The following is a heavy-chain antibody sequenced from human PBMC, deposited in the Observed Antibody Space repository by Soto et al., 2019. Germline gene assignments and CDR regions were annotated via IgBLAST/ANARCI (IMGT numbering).Heavy chain of an antibody. J-gene: IGHJ6*02. D-gene: IGHD2-21*01. CDR2: IIPIFGTA. CDR3: AREGHPLWLREDYYYGMDV. V-gene: IGHV1-69*06. Sequence: QVQLVQSGAAVKKPGSSVKVSCKASGGTFSSYAISWVRQAPGQGLEWMGGIIPIFGTANYAQKFQGRVTITADKSTSPAYMELSSLRSEDTAVYYCAREGHPLWLREDYYYGMDVWGQGTTVTVSS. CDR1: GGTFSSYA.